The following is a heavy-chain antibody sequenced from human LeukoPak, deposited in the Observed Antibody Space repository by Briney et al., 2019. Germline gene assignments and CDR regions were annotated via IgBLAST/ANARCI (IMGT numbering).Heavy chain of an antibody. CDR3: ARGRYSSGWYGGY. V-gene: IGHV1-69*06. Sequence: SAKVSCTASGGTFSSYAISWVRQAPGQGLEWMGGIIPIFGTANYAQKFQGRVTITADKSTSTAYMELSSLRSEDTAVYYCARGRYSSGWYGGYWGQGTLVTVSS. D-gene: IGHD6-19*01. CDR2: IIPIFGTA. CDR1: GGTFSSYA. J-gene: IGHJ4*02.